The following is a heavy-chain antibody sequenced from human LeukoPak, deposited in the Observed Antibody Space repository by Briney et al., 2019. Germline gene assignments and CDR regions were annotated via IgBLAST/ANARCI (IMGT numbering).Heavy chain of an antibody. CDR2: IYTSGRT. J-gene: IGHJ6*03. D-gene: IGHD3-10*01. Sequence: PSETLSLTCTVSGGSISSGSHYWSWIRQPAGKGLEWIGRIYTSGRTNYNPSLKSRVTMSVDTSKNQFSLKLSSVTAADTAVYYCSRDAYSYGSGSPGGGYYYYYMDVWGKGTTVIVSS. CDR3: SRDAYSYGSGSPGGGYYYYYMDV. CDR1: GGSISSGSHY. V-gene: IGHV4-61*02.